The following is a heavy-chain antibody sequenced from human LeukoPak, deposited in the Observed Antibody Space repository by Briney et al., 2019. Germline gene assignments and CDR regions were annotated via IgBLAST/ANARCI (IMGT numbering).Heavy chain of an antibody. CDR3: AKEGGWEYCSGGSCPFDY. CDR1: GLTFSDYA. V-gene: IGHV3-23*01. D-gene: IGHD2-15*01. Sequence: GGSLRLSCAASGLTFSDYAMSWVRQAPGKGLEWASVISGSGDSSYSADSVKGRFTISRDNSKNTLYLQMNSLRAEDTAIYYCAKEGGWEYCSGGSCPFDYWGQGTLVTVSS. J-gene: IGHJ4*02. CDR2: ISGSGDSS.